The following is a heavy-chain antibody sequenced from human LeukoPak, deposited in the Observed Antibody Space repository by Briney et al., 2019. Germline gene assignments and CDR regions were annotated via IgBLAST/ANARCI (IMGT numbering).Heavy chain of an antibody. J-gene: IGHJ3*02. V-gene: IGHV1-69*04. CDR1: GGTFSSYA. CDR3: ARVPGCGPDAFDI. Sequence: SVKVSCKASGGTFSSYAISWVRQAPGQGLEWMGRIIPIFGIANYAQKFQGRVTITADKSTSTAYMELSRLRSEDTAVYYCARVPGCGPDAFDIWGQGTMVTVSS. D-gene: IGHD2-21*01. CDR2: IIPIFGIA.